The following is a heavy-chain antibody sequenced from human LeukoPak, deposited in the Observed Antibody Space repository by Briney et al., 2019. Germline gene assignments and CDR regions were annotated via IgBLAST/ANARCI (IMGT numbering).Heavy chain of an antibody. CDR2: MNPNSGNT. Sequence: ASVKVSCKASGYTFTSYDINWVRQATGQGLEWMGWMNPNSGNTGYARKFQGRVTMTRNTSISTAYMELSSLRSEDTAVYYCARGVSDYDFWSGSNRYYFDYWGQGTLVTVSS. J-gene: IGHJ4*02. V-gene: IGHV1-8*01. CDR3: ARGVSDYDFWSGSNRYYFDY. D-gene: IGHD3-3*01. CDR1: GYTFTSYD.